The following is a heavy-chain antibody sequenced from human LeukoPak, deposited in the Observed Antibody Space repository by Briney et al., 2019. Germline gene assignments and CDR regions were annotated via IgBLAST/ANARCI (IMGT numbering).Heavy chain of an antibody. J-gene: IGHJ5*02. CDR1: GGSITSYY. D-gene: IGHD2-15*01. CDR2: VHSSWTT. Sequence: KTSETLSLTCTVSGGSITSYYWSWVRQPAGKGLEWIGRVHSSWTTKYIASLESRVTMSIDTSRNQFSLKLRSVTAADTAVYYCAREADWFDPWGQGALVTVSS. V-gene: IGHV4-4*07. CDR3: AREADWFDP.